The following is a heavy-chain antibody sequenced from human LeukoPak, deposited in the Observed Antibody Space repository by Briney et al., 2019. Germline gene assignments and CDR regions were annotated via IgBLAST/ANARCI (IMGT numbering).Heavy chain of an antibody. Sequence: GGSLRLSCAASGFTFSNAWMSWVRQAPGKGLEWVGRIKSKTDGGTTDYAAPVKGRFTISRDDSKNTLYLQMNSLKTEDTAVYYCTTESSSGWSFLFDYWGQGTLVTVSS. J-gene: IGHJ4*02. CDR2: IKSKTDGGTT. V-gene: IGHV3-15*01. CDR1: GFTFSNAW. D-gene: IGHD6-19*01. CDR3: TTESSSGWSFLFDY.